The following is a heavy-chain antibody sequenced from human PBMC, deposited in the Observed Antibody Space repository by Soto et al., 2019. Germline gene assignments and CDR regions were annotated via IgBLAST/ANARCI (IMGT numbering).Heavy chain of an antibody. V-gene: IGHV3-23*01. D-gene: IGHD6-19*01. J-gene: IGHJ3*02. CDR1: GFTFSSYA. Sequence: GGSLRLSCAASGFTFSSYAMSWVRQAPGKGLEWVSAISGSGGSTYYADSVKGRFTISRDNSKNTLYLQMNSRRAEDTAVYYCAKEVKQWLVLSGTTDAFDIWGQGTMVTVSS. CDR2: ISGSGGST. CDR3: AKEVKQWLVLSGTTDAFDI.